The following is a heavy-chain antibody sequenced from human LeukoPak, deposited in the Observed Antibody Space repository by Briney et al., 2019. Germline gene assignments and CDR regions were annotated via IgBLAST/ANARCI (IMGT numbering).Heavy chain of an antibody. CDR2: ISYDGSNK. D-gene: IGHD5-24*01. V-gene: IGHV3-30*18. CDR3: AKVNPARWLQLYYFDY. CDR1: GFTFSSYG. Sequence: GRSLRLSCAASGFTFSSYGMHWVRQAPGKGLEWVAVISYDGSNKYYADSVKGRFTISRDNSKNTLYLQMNSLRAEDTAVYYCAKVNPARWLQLYYFDYWGQGTLVTVSS. J-gene: IGHJ4*02.